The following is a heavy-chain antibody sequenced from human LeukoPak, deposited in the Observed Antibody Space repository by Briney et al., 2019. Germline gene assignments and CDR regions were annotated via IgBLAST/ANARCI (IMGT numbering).Heavy chain of an antibody. Sequence: SVKLSCQASGYTLTGYYMHWVRQAPGQGREWMGWINPNSGGTNYAQKFQGRLTMTRDTSISTAYMELSRLRSDDTAVYYCARAGQIVATSPDAFDIWGQGTMVTVSS. V-gene: IGHV1-2*02. CDR1: GYTLTGYY. CDR2: INPNSGGT. D-gene: IGHD5-12*01. J-gene: IGHJ3*02. CDR3: ARAGQIVATSPDAFDI.